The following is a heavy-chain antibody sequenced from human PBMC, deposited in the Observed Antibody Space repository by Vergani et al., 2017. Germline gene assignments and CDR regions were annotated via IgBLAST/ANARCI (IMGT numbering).Heavy chain of an antibody. D-gene: IGHD1-1*01. J-gene: IGHJ5*01. CDR1: GFTFSSHG. CDR2: IWYDGSNK. CDR3: ARWGNEKRLDS. Sequence: QVQLVESEGGVVQPGRSLTLSCVASGFTFSSHGMHWVRQAPGKGLEWVAVIWYDGSNKYYGDSVKGRFTISRDNSKNTLYLQMNSLRVEYTAVYYCARWGNEKRLDSLGQGTLVTVSS. V-gene: IGHV3-33*01.